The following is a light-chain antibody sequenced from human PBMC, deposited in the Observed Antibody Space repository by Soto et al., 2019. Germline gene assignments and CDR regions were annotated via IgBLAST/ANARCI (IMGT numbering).Light chain of an antibody. CDR1: QSISSW. Sequence: DIQMTQSPSTLSASVGDRVTITCRASQSISSWLAWYQQKPGTAPKLLIYKASTLQRGVPSRFSGSGSGTEFTLTISSLKPDDSATYYCQQYNDNWTFGQGPKVDIK. V-gene: IGKV1-5*03. J-gene: IGKJ1*01. CDR2: KAS. CDR3: QQYNDNWT.